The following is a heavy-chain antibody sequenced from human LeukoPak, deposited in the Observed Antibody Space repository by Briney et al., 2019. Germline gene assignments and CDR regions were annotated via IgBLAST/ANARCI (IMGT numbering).Heavy chain of an antibody. CDR3: AKESVAGPDDY. CDR2: TSYDGSNK. Sequence: GGSLRLSCAASGFTFSSYSMHWVRQAPGKGLEWVAVTSYDGSNKYYAESVKGRFTISRDNAKNTLYLQMNSLRVEDTAVYYCAKESVAGPDDYWGQGTLVTVSS. V-gene: IGHV3-30*18. D-gene: IGHD6-19*01. J-gene: IGHJ4*02. CDR1: GFTFSSYS.